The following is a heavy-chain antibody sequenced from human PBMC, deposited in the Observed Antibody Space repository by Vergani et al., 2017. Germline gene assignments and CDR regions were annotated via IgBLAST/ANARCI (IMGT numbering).Heavy chain of an antibody. CDR3: ARVFGYCSSTSCYMDAFDI. Sequence: VQLLESGGGLVQPGGSLRLSCAASGFTFSDYYMSWIRQAPGKGLEWVSYISSSGSTIYYADSVKGRFTISRDNAKNSLYLQMNSLRAEDTAVYYCARVFGYCSSTSCYMDAFDIWGQGTMVTVSS. V-gene: IGHV3-11*04. D-gene: IGHD2-2*02. CDR1: GFTFSDYY. CDR2: ISSSGSTI. J-gene: IGHJ3*02.